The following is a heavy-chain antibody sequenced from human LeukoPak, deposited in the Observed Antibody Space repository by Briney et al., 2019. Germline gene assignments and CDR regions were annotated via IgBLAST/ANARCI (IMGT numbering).Heavy chain of an antibody. CDR1: GFTFSSYS. V-gene: IGHV3-30*03. J-gene: IGHJ3*02. Sequence: GGSLRLSCAASGFTFSSYSMNWVRQAPGKGLEWVAVISYDGSNKYYADSVKGRFTISRDNSKNTLYLQMNSLRAEDTAVYYCARGVMVLTGPPGAFDIWGQGTMVTVSS. D-gene: IGHD3-9*01. CDR2: ISYDGSNK. CDR3: ARGVMVLTGPPGAFDI.